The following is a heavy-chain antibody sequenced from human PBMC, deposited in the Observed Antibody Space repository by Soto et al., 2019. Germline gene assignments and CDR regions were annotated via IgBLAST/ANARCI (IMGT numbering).Heavy chain of an antibody. J-gene: IGHJ3*02. Sequence: GGSLRLSCAASGFTFSSYWMHWVRQAPGKGLVWVSRINSDGSSTSYADSVKGRFTISRDNAKNTLYLQMNSLRAEDTAVYYCARXRTCDFWSGYCYDAFDIWGQGTMVTVSS. CDR3: ARXRTCDFWSGYCYDAFDI. V-gene: IGHV3-74*01. D-gene: IGHD3-3*01. CDR1: GFTFSSYW. CDR2: INSDGSST.